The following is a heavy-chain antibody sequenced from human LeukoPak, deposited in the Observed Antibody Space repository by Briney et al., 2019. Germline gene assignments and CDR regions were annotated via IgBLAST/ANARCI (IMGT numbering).Heavy chain of an antibody. CDR1: GGSISSSSYQ. CDR3: ARSYSSSWYAFDY. Sequence: PSETLSLTCTVSGGSISSSSYQWGWIRQPPGKGLEWIGSIYYTGSTYYNASPKSRVTISVDPSKNQFSLKLTSVTAADTAVYYCARSYSSSWYAFDYRGQGTLVTVSS. J-gene: IGHJ4*02. V-gene: IGHV4-39*01. D-gene: IGHD6-13*01. CDR2: IYYTGST.